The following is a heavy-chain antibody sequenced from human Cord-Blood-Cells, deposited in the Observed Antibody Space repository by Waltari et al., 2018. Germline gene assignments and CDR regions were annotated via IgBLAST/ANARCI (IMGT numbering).Heavy chain of an antibody. CDR1: GGSISSSSYY. J-gene: IGHJ4*02. Sequence: QLQLQESGPGLVKPSETLSLTCTVPGGSISSSSYYWGWIRQPPGKGLEWIGSIYYSGSTYYNPSLKSRVTISVDTSKNQFSLKLSSVTAADTAVYYCARHLWQQLVNYWGQGTLVTVSS. CDR3: ARHLWQQLVNY. V-gene: IGHV4-39*01. D-gene: IGHD6-13*01. CDR2: IYYSGST.